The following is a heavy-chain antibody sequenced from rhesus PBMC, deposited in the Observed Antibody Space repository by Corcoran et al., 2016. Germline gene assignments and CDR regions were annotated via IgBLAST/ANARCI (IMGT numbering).Heavy chain of an antibody. D-gene: IGHD6-25*01. CDR2: IYGSSGST. CDR1: GYSISSNY. J-gene: IGHJ4*01. V-gene: IGHV4-147*01. Sequence: QVQLQESGPGLVKPSETLSLTCAVSGYSISSNYWSWIRQPPGKGMEWIGYIYGSSGSTSYNPSLKCRVTISTDTYKNQFSLKLSSLTAADTAVYYCAREGIAAAGFDYWGQGVLVTVSS. CDR3: AREGIAAAGFDY.